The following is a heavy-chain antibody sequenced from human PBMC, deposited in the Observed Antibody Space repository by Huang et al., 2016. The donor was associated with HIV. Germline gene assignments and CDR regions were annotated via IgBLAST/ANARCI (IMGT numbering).Heavy chain of an antibody. Sequence: QVQLVQSGGGVVQPGGSLGLSCAASGFGFSSYTMHWVRQAPGKGLEWVAAITHDGRNEYYADSVKGRFTISRDNSRNTVYLHMNSPRTEDTAVYFCAREGLQFTDSWGQGTLVIVSS. J-gene: IGHJ4*02. CDR2: ITHDGRNE. CDR3: AREGLQFTDS. CDR1: GFGFSSYT. D-gene: IGHD2-15*01. V-gene: IGHV3-30*04.